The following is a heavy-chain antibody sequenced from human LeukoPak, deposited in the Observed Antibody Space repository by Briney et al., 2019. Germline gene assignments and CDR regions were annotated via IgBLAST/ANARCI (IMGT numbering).Heavy chain of an antibody. CDR1: GFTVRDSY. Sequence: GGSLRLSCAASGFTVRDSYMSWVRQAPGKRLEWLAFIYVSGTTFYAASVKGRFTISRDNSKNTVYFQMNSLRAEDTALYYCARDTQNPYYIKSGDAFDIWGQGTMVTVSS. J-gene: IGHJ3*02. D-gene: IGHD3-10*01. CDR2: IYVSGTT. CDR3: ARDTQNPYYIKSGDAFDI. V-gene: IGHV3-66*01.